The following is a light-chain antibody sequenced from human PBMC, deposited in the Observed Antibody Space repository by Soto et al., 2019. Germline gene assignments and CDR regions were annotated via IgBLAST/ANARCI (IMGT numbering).Light chain of an antibody. CDR1: QSVTTY. CDR3: QQYAGSPRT. Sequence: ETVLTQSPATLSLSPGERATLSCRASQSVTTYLAWYQQKPGQAPRLLIYDVSNRATGIPARFSGSGSGTDFTLTISSLEPEDFAVYYCQQYAGSPRTFGQGTKLEIK. V-gene: IGKV3-11*01. CDR2: DVS. J-gene: IGKJ2*01.